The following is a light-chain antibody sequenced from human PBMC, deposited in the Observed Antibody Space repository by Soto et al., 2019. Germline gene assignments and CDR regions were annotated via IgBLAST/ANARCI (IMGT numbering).Light chain of an antibody. J-gene: IGKJ1*01. CDR2: DAS. CDR3: KHYNGDST. Sequence: DIQMTQSPSTLSASVGDRVTITCRASQSITTWLAWYQQKPGKAPNLLIYDASTLESGVPSRFSGSGSGTEFSLTINGLQPDDFATYDGKHYNGDSTFGQGTKVEIK. CDR1: QSITTW. V-gene: IGKV1-5*01.